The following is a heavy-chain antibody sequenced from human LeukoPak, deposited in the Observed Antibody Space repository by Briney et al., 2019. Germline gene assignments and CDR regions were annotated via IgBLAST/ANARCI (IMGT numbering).Heavy chain of an antibody. Sequence: ASVKVSCKASVYTFSIYGISWVLQAPGQGLEWMGWISVYSGNTNYAQRLQGRVTMTTDTSTNTAYMELRSLRSDDTAVYYCARDENGVLGDYWGQGTLVTVSS. CDR1: VYTFSIYG. CDR2: ISVYSGNT. J-gene: IGHJ4*02. D-gene: IGHD2-8*01. V-gene: IGHV1-18*01. CDR3: ARDENGVLGDY.